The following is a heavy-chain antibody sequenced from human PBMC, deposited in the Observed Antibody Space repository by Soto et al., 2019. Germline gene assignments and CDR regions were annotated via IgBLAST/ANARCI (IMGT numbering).Heavy chain of an antibody. D-gene: IGHD3-9*01. Sequence: SETLSLTCTVSGGSISSGDYYWSWIRQPPGKGLDWIGYIYYSGSTYYNPSLKSRVTISVDTSKNQFSLQLNFVTPEYTDVYYCARDLAALRYFDWLPDYYYYGMDVWGQGTTVTVSS. J-gene: IGHJ6*02. V-gene: IGHV4-30-4*01. CDR2: IYYSGST. CDR1: GGSISSGDYY. CDR3: ARDLAALRYFDWLPDYYYYGMDV.